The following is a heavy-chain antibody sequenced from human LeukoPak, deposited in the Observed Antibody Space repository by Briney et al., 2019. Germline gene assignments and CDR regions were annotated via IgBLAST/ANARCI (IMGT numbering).Heavy chain of an antibody. CDR3: ARSDYYDSHGKLDY. D-gene: IGHD3-22*01. V-gene: IGHV4-39*07. CDR1: GGSITTYSYY. J-gene: IGHJ4*02. CDR2: IHFAENT. Sequence: SETLSLTCNVSGGSITTYSYYWGWIRQPPGKGLEGIGAIHFAENTYYSPSLKSRVTISVDTPKNQFSLKMNSVTAADTAVYYCARSDYYDSHGKLDYWGEGAQVTVSS.